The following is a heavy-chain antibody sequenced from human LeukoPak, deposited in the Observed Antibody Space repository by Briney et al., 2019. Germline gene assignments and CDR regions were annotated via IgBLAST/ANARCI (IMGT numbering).Heavy chain of an antibody. D-gene: IGHD1-7*01. Sequence: GRSLRLSCAASGFTFSSYAMHWVRQAPGKGLEWVAVISYDGSNKYYADSVKGRFTISRDNSKNTLYLQMNSLRAEDTAVYYCAKGSTGTTDYWGQGTLVTVSS. V-gene: IGHV3-30-3*01. CDR1: GFTFSSYA. CDR2: ISYDGSNK. J-gene: IGHJ4*02. CDR3: AKGSTGTTDY.